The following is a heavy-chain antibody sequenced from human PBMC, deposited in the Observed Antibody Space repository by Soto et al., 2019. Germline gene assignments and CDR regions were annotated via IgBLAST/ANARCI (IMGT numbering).Heavy chain of an antibody. V-gene: IGHV1-69*06. CDR1: GGTFSSYA. J-gene: IGHJ6*02. D-gene: IGHD3-10*01. Sequence: QVQLVQSGAEVKKPGSSVKVSCKASGGTFSSYAISWVRQAPGQGLEWMGGIIPIFGTANYAQKFQGRVTITADKSTSTAYMELSSLRSEDTAVYYCARDREMVRGVIIRPRSYGMDVWGQGTTVTVSS. CDR2: IIPIFGTA. CDR3: ARDREMVRGVIIRPRSYGMDV.